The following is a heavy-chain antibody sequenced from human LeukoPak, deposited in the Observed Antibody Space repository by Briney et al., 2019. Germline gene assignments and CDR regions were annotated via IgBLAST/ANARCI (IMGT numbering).Heavy chain of an antibody. D-gene: IGHD6-19*01. CDR1: GFTFSSYS. V-gene: IGHV3-21*01. J-gene: IGHJ4*02. CDR3: ARDLDAAVAGFDY. CDR2: ISSSSSYI. Sequence: PGGSLRLSCAASGFTFSSYSMNWVRQAPGKGLEWVSSISSSSSYIYYADSVMGRFTISRDNAKNSLYLQMNSLRAEDTAVYYCARDLDAAVAGFDYWGQGTLVTVSS.